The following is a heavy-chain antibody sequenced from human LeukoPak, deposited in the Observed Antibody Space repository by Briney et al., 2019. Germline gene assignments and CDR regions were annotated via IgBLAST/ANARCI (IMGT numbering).Heavy chain of an antibody. V-gene: IGHV3-74*01. CDR1: GFTFSDYW. Sequence: PGGSLRLSCAASGFTFSDYWMHWVRQASGKGLVWVSRINSDGSSTSYADSVKGRFTISRDNAKNTLYLQMNSLRAEDTAVYYCALSRSYGSEFDYWGQGTLVTVSS. CDR2: INSDGSST. CDR3: ALSRSYGSEFDY. J-gene: IGHJ4*02. D-gene: IGHD3-10*01.